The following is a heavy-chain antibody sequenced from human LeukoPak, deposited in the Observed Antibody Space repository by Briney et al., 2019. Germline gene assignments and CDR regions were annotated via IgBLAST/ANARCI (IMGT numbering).Heavy chain of an antibody. J-gene: IGHJ6*03. Sequence: SETLSLTCAVYGGSFSGYYWSWIRQSPGKGLEWIGEINHSGSTNYNPSLKSRVTISVDTSKNQFSLKLSSVTAADTAVYYCARGGYSYGLLRSIQVSLDYYMDVWGKGTTVAVSS. V-gene: IGHV4-34*01. CDR3: ARGGYSYGLLRSIQVSLDYYMDV. CDR2: INHSGST. CDR1: GGSFSGYY. D-gene: IGHD5-18*01.